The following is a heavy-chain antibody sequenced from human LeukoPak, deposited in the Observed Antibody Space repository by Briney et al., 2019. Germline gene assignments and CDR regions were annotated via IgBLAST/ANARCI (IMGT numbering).Heavy chain of an antibody. CDR2: ISASVGST. CDR1: GFTFSNYA. V-gene: IGHV3-23*01. CDR3: AKDQSDFDI. J-gene: IGHJ3*02. Sequence: GGSLRLSCAASGFTFSNYAMSWVRQAPGRGLEWVSAISASVGSTFYADSVKGRFTISRDNSKNTLYLQMNSLRAEDTAVYYCAKDQSDFDIWGQGTMVTVSS.